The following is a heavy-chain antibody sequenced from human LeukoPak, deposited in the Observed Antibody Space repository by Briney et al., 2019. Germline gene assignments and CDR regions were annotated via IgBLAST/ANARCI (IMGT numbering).Heavy chain of an antibody. CDR3: ARLPYYYGSGVDAFDI. CDR2: INHSGST. V-gene: IGHV4-34*01. Sequence: SDTLSLTCAVYGGSFSGYYWSWIRQPPGKGLEWIGEINHSGSTNYNPSLMSRVTISVDTSKNQFSLKLSSVTAADTAVYYCARLPYYYGSGVDAFDIWGQGTMVTVSS. CDR1: GGSFSGYY. J-gene: IGHJ3*02. D-gene: IGHD3-10*01.